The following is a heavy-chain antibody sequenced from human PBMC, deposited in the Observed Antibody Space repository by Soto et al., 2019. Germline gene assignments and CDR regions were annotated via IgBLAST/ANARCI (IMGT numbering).Heavy chain of an antibody. V-gene: IGHV3-11*01. CDR1: GFTFSDYY. CDR2: ISSGGHSR. D-gene: IGHD3-16*01. J-gene: IGHJ5*02. Sequence: GGSLRLSCAASGFTFSDYYMSWIRQAPGKGLEWVSYISSGGHSRSYADSVKGRFTISRDDAKNSLYLQMNSPTAEDTAVYYCVRDVTAWGPGTLVTVSS. CDR3: VRDVTA.